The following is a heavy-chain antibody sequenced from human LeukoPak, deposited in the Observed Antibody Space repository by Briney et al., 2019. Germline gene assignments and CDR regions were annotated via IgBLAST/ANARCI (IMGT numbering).Heavy chain of an antibody. CDR2: INHSGST. Sequence: SETLSLTCAVYGGSFSGYYWSWIRRPPGKGLEWIGEINHSGSTNYNPSLKSRVTISVDTSKNQFSLKLSSVTAADTAVYYCAMYYYDSSGYYYEDYWDQGTLVTVSS. J-gene: IGHJ4*02. V-gene: IGHV4-34*01. D-gene: IGHD3-22*01. CDR1: GGSFSGYY. CDR3: AMYYYDSSGYYYEDY.